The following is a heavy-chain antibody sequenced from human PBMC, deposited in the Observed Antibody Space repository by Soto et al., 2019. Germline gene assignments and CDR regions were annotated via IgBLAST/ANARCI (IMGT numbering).Heavy chain of an antibody. CDR3: ARRTGGSHGLGFDY. D-gene: IGHD1-26*01. V-gene: IGHV5-51*03. CDR1: GNGFTNYW. Sequence: EVQLVQSGAEVKKPGESLKISCRDSGNGFTNYWIAWVRQMPGKGLEWMGIIYPGDSDTRYSPSFQGQVTISADKSITTAYLQWTSLRASDTAMYYCARRTGGSHGLGFDYWGQGTLVTVSS. J-gene: IGHJ4*02. CDR2: IYPGDSDT.